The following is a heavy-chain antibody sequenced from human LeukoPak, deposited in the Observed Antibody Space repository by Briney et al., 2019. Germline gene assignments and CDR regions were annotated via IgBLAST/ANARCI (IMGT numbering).Heavy chain of an antibody. D-gene: IGHD5-12*01. Sequence: SETLSLTCAVSGYSISSGYYWGWIRQPPGKGLEWIGSIYHSGSTYYNPSLKSRVTMSVDTSKNQFSLKLSSVTAADTAVYYCARVLHSGYGTYYFDYWGQGTLVTVSS. CDR2: IYHSGST. V-gene: IGHV4-38-2*01. CDR3: ARVLHSGYGTYYFDY. CDR1: GYSISSGYY. J-gene: IGHJ4*02.